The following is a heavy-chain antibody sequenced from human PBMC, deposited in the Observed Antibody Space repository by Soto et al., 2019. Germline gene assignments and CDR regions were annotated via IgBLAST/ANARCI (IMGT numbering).Heavy chain of an antibody. CDR2: ISAHNGNT. J-gene: IGHJ4*02. Sequence: QVHLVQSGAEVKKPGASVKVSCKGSGYDFTTYGITWVRQAPGQGLEWMAWISAHNGNTDYAQKLQGRVTVTRDTSTRTAYRELRSLRSDDTAVYDCARGRYGDYWGQGALVTVSS. CDR1: GYDFTTYG. V-gene: IGHV1-18*01. D-gene: IGHD1-1*01. CDR3: ARGRYGDY.